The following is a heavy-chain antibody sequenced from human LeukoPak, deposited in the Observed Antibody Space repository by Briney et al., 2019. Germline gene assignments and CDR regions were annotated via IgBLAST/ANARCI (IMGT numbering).Heavy chain of an antibody. J-gene: IGHJ3*02. D-gene: IGHD6-13*01. CDR2: INPNSGGA. V-gene: IGHV1-2*02. CDR1: GYTFTGYY. Sequence: ASVKVSCKASGYTFTGYYMHWVRQAPGQGLEWMGWINPNSGGANYAQKFQGRVTMTRDTSISTAYMELSRLRSDDTAVYYCARGVAGDDAFDIWGQGTMVTVSS. CDR3: ARGVAGDDAFDI.